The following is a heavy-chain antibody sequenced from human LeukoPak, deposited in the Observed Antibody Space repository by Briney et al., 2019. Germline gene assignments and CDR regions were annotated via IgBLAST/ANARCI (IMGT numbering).Heavy chain of an antibody. J-gene: IGHJ4*02. V-gene: IGHV3-53*01. CDR2: IYSGGST. Sequence: GGSLRLSCAASGFTVSSNYMGWVRQAPGKGLEWVSVIYSGGSTYYADSVKGRFTISRDNSKNTLYLQMNSLRAEDTAVYYCARGGIPAYDFWSGYNYWGQGTLVTVSS. CDR3: ARGGIPAYDFWSGYNY. CDR1: GFTVSSNY. D-gene: IGHD3-3*01.